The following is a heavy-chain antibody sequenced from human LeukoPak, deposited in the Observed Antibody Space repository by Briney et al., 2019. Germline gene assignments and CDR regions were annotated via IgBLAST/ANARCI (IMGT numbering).Heavy chain of an antibody. CDR2: INHSGST. D-gene: IGHD1-7*01. CDR1: GFTFSSYW. CDR3: ARARRTPHSPRITGTIQPFDY. Sequence: PGGSLRLSCAASGFTFSSYWMSWIRQPPGKGLEWIGEINHSGSTNYNPSLKSRVTISVDTSKNQFSLKLSSVTAADTAVYYCARARRTPHSPRITGTIQPFDYWGQGTSVTVSS. V-gene: IGHV4-34*01. J-gene: IGHJ4*03.